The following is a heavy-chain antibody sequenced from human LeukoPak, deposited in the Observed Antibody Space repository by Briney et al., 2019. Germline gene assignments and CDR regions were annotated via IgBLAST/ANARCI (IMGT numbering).Heavy chain of an antibody. Sequence: PSETLSLTCTVSGYSISGGYYWGWIRQPPGKGLEWIGSIYHSGSTYYNPSLKSRVTISVDTSKNQFSLKLSSVTAADTAVYYCARVGGIAAAGTVTGYMDVWGKGTTVTVSS. CDR2: IYHSGST. D-gene: IGHD6-13*01. CDR1: GYSISGGYY. CDR3: ARVGGIAAAGTVTGYMDV. V-gene: IGHV4-38-2*02. J-gene: IGHJ6*03.